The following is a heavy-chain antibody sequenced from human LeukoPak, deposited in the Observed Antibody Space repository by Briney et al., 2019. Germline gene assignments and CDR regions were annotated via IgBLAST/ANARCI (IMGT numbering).Heavy chain of an antibody. D-gene: IGHD3-10*01. V-gene: IGHV3-23*01. CDR1: GFTFSSYA. Sequence: GGSLRLSCAASGFTFSSYAMTWVRQAPGKGLDWVSTISGTGGSTYYADSVKGRFTISRDNSKNTLYLQMNRLRAEHTAVYYCAKGTAYGSGRFDYWGQGTLVTVSS. CDR3: AKGTAYGSGRFDY. CDR2: ISGTGGST. J-gene: IGHJ4*02.